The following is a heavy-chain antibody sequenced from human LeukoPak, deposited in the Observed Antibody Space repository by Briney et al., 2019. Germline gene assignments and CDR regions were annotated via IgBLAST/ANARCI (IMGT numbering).Heavy chain of an antibody. CDR3: ARDITYYYNMDV. D-gene: IGHD3-16*01. V-gene: IGHV3-9*01. CDR2: ISWDGSSI. CDR1: GFTFNSYA. J-gene: IGHJ6*03. Sequence: PGRSLRLSCAASGFTFNSYAMHWVRQAPGKGLKWVPGISWDGSSIGYADSVKGRFTISRDNAKNSLYLQMNSLRAEDTAVYYCARDITYYYNMDVWGKGTTVTVSS.